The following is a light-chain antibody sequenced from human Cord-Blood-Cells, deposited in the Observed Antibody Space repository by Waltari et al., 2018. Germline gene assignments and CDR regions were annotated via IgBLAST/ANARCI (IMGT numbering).Light chain of an antibody. CDR3: CSYAGSSTWV. J-gene: IGLJ3*02. CDR1: SRDVGSYNL. Sequence: QSALTQPASVSGSPGQSLTISCTGTSRDVGSYNLFPWYQQHPGKAPKLMIYEGSKRPSGVSNRFSGSKSGNTASLTISGLQAEDEADYYCCSYAGSSTWVFGGGTKLTVL. V-gene: IGLV2-23*01. CDR2: EGS.